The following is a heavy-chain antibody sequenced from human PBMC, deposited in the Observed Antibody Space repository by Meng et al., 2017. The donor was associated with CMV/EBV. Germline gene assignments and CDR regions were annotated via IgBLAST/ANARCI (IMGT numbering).Heavy chain of an antibody. V-gene: IGHV1-69*12. J-gene: IGHJ2*01. CDR1: GVTFSSYA. CDR3: ASVTGIGWWYFDL. D-gene: IGHD1-20*01. Sequence: VPLGESGAEVKKPGSSVKVSCKASGVTFSSYAISLVRQAPGQGLELMGGIIPIFGTANYAQKFQGRVTITADESTSTAYMELSSLRSEDTAVYYCASVTGIGWWYFDLWGRGTLVTVSS. CDR2: IIPIFGTA.